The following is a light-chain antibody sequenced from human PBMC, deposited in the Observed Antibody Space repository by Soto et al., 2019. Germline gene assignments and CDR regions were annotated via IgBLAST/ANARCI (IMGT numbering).Light chain of an antibody. CDR2: RSN. Sequence: QPVLTQPPSASGTPGQRVTIPCSGSSSNIGQNYVFWYQVVPGTAPKLLIYRSNQRPSGVPDRFSGSKSGTTASLAISGLRSEDEAEYYCTSWDDGLGGVFGGGTKVTVL. CDR1: SSNIGQNY. CDR3: TSWDDGLGGV. V-gene: IGLV1-47*01. J-gene: IGLJ2*01.